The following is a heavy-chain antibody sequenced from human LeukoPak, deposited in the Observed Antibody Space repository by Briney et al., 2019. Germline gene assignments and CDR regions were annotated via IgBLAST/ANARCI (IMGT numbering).Heavy chain of an antibody. J-gene: IGHJ4*02. D-gene: IGHD2-8*01. Sequence: PGGSLRLSCAASGFTFSSYAMSWVRQAPGKGLEWVSAITDNGATTYYADSVKGRFTISRDNSKNTLYLQMNSLRAEDTAVYYCARAGDCTNGTCYTADFDYWGQGTLVTVSS. CDR3: ARAGDCTNGTCYTADFDY. CDR2: ITDNGATT. CDR1: GFTFSSYA. V-gene: IGHV3-23*01.